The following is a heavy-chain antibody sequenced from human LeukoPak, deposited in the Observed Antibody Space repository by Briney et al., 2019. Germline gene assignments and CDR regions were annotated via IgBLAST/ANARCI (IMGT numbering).Heavy chain of an antibody. V-gene: IGHV3-30*18. Sequence: PGGSLRLSCAASGFTLSSYGMHWVRQAPGKGLEWVAVISYDGSNKYYADSVKGRFPISRDNSNNTLYLQMNSLRAEDTAVYYCAKYSSSSNDYYGMDVWGQGTTVTVSS. CDR1: GFTLSSYG. CDR2: ISYDGSNK. D-gene: IGHD6-6*01. CDR3: AKYSSSSNDYYGMDV. J-gene: IGHJ6*02.